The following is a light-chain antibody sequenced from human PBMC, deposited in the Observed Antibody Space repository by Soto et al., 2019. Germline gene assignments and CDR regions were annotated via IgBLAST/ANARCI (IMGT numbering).Light chain of an antibody. Sequence: DIQMTQSPSSLVVSVGDRVIITCRASQSINSYLNWYQQRPGKAPKILIYGANSLHGGVTSRFSGSGSETDFTLTISNLQPEDFATYYCQPTYRAPITVGPGTRLEIK. CDR2: GAN. V-gene: IGKV1-39*01. J-gene: IGKJ5*01. CDR3: QPTYRAPIT. CDR1: QSINSY.